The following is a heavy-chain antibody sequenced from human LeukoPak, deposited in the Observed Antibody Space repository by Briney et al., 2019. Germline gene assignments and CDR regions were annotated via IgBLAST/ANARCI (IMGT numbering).Heavy chain of an antibody. CDR3: SSGSGWLSVY. V-gene: IGHV3-49*03. Sequence: PGRSLRLSCTASGFTFGDYLMSWLRQAPGKGLEWIGFISGGTREYVASVQGRPTIHRDDYSNIDYLQMDRLTTEDTAVYHSSSGSGWLSVYWGQGTLVTVSS. D-gene: IGHD6-19*01. J-gene: IGHJ4*02. CDR2: ISGGTR. CDR1: GFTFGDYL.